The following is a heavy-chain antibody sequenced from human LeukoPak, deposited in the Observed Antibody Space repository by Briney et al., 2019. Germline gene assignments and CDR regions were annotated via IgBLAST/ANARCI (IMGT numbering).Heavy chain of an antibody. D-gene: IGHD3-9*01. Sequence: PGGSLRLSCAASGFTFSSYSMNWVRQPPGKGLEWIGSIYYSGSTYYNPSLKSRVTISVDTSKNQFSLKLSSMTAADTAVYYCASRSNYDILTGYRRHFDYWGQGTLVTVSS. J-gene: IGHJ4*02. CDR1: GFTFSSYS. V-gene: IGHV4-39*07. CDR2: IYYSGST. CDR3: ASRSNYDILTGYRRHFDY.